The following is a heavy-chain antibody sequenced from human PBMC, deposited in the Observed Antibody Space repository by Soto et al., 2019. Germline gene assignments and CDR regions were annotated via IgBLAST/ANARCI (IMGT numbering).Heavy chain of an antibody. CDR3: ARVNFWSDYYGTGDFEY. CDR2: ISDSGGST. CDR1: GFPFSSYA. D-gene: IGHD3-3*01. V-gene: IGHV3-23*01. Sequence: PGGSLRLSCAASGFPFSSYAMSWVRHAPGKGLEWVSSISDSGGSTHYADSVKGRFTISRDNSKHTLYLQMSSLRAEDTALYYCARVNFWSDYYGTGDFEYWGQGTQVTVSS. J-gene: IGHJ4*02.